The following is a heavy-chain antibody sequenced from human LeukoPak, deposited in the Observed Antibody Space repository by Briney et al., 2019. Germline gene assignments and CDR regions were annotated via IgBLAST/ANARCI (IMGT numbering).Heavy chain of an antibody. D-gene: IGHD3-16*02. Sequence: GGSLRLSCAASGFTFSSYAMSWVRQAPGKGLEWVSAISGSGGSTYYADSVKGRFTISRDNAKNSLYLQMNSLRAEDTAVYYCARANLGELSLHFDYWGQGTLVTVSS. V-gene: IGHV3-23*01. CDR2: ISGSGGST. CDR1: GFTFSSYA. J-gene: IGHJ4*02. CDR3: ARANLGELSLHFDY.